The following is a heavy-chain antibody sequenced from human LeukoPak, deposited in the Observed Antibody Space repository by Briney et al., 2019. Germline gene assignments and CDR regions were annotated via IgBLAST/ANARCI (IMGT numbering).Heavy chain of an antibody. CDR3: ARAGEWELLMEGDYFDY. V-gene: IGHV1-69*13. D-gene: IGHD1-26*01. Sequence: ASVKVSCKASGGTFSSYAISWVRQAPGQGLEWMGGIIPIFGTANYAQKFQGRVTITADESTSTAYMELSSPRSEDTAVYYCARAGEWELLMEGDYFDYWGQGTLVTVSS. CDR2: IIPIFGTA. CDR1: GGTFSSYA. J-gene: IGHJ4*02.